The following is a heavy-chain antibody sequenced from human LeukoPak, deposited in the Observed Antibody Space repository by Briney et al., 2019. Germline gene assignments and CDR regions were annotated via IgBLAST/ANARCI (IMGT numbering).Heavy chain of an antibody. CDR1: GVSISIYY. V-gene: IGHV4-59*01. CDR2: VYNSGST. J-gene: IGHJ4*02. D-gene: IGHD1-7*01. CDR3: VRDRELNY. Sequence: SETLSLTCTVSGVSISIYYWSWIRQPPGKGLEWIGYVYNSGSTSYYPSLKSRATISADTSKNQFSLKLSSVTAADTAVYYCVRDRELNYWGQGTLVTVSS.